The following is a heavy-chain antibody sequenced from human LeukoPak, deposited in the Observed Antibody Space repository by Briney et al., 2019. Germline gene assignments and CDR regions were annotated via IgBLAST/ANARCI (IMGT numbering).Heavy chain of an antibody. Sequence: QPGGSLRLSCAASGFIVSSNYMSWVRQAPGKGLEWVSVIYSGVGGGSTYYADSVKGRFTISRDNAKNSLYLQMNSLRVEDTAVYYCARDYSPPHWSENSGYFDSWGQGTLVTVSS. V-gene: IGHV3-53*01. J-gene: IGHJ4*02. CDR2: IYSGVGGGST. CDR1: GFIVSSNY. CDR3: ARDYSPPHWSENSGYFDS. D-gene: IGHD1-26*01.